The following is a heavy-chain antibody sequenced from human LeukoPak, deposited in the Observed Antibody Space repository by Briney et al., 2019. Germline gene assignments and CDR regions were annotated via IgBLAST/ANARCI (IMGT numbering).Heavy chain of an antibody. D-gene: IGHD6-19*01. V-gene: IGHV1-69*05. CDR3: ASSYSSGRVDY. Sequence: SVKVSCKASGGTFSSYAVSWVRQAPGQGLEWMGRIIPIFGTANYAQKFQGRVTITTDESTSTVYMELSSLRSEDTAVYYCASSYSSGRVDYWGQGTLVTVSS. CDR2: IIPIFGTA. J-gene: IGHJ4*02. CDR1: GGTFSSYA.